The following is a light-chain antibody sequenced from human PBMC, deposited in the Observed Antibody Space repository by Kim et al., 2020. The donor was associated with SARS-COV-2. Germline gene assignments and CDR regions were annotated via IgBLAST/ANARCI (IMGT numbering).Light chain of an antibody. CDR3: QQYDDWPPWT. Sequence: VSPGDTATLSCRASQSVSSKVAWYQQKPGQAPRLLIYDASTRATGIPARFSGSGSGTDFTLTISSLQSEDLAVYHCQQYDDWPPWTFGQGTKLEI. V-gene: IGKV3-15*01. CDR2: DAS. CDR1: QSVSSK. J-gene: IGKJ1*01.